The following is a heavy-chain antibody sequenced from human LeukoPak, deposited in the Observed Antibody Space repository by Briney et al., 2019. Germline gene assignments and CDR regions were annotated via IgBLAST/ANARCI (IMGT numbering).Heavy chain of an antibody. CDR1: GFAFSTYE. CDR2: ISTSGTTI. CDR3: ARAGYYFDY. V-gene: IGHV3-48*03. J-gene: IGHJ4*02. Sequence: GGSLRLSCAASGFAFSTYEMNWVRQAPGKGLEWVSYISTSGTTIYYADSVKGRFTISRDDANNSLYLQMNSLRAEDTAVYYCARAGYYFDYWGQGTLVTVSS.